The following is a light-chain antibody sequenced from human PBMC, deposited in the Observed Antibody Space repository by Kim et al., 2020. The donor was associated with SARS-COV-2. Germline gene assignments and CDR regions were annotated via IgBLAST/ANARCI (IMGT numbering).Light chain of an antibody. CDR2: YDT. CDR3: QVWDSSSDHVV. CDR1: NIGRQS. Sequence: PGKTATITCGGTNIGRQSVHWYQQKPGHAPVLVIYYDTNRPSGIPERFSGSNSGNTATLTISRVEVGDEADYYCQVWDSSSDHVVFGGGTQLTVL. V-gene: IGLV3-21*04. J-gene: IGLJ2*01.